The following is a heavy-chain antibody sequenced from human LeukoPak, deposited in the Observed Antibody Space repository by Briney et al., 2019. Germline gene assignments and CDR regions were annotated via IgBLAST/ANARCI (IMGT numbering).Heavy chain of an antibody. CDR3: ARERDDSSGYYRDAFDI. V-gene: IGHV1-18*01. CDR1: GYTFTSYA. J-gene: IGHJ3*02. Sequence: ASVKVSCKASGYTFTSYAMHWVRQAPGQGLEWMGWISAYNGNTNYAQKLQGRVTMTTDTSTSTAYMELRSLRSDDTAVYYCARERDDSSGYYRDAFDIWGQGTMVTVSS. D-gene: IGHD3-22*01. CDR2: ISAYNGNT.